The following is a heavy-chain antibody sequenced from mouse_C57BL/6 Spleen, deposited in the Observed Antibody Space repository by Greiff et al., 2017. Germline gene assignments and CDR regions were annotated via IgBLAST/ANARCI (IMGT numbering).Heavy chain of an antibody. CDR1: GYSITSGYY. J-gene: IGHJ4*01. V-gene: IGHV3-6*01. CDR3: ARNPSHDYGSSYDYAMDY. CDR2: ISYDGSN. Sequence: EVQVVESGPGLVKPSQSLSLSCSVTGYSITSGYYWNWIRQFPGNKLEWMGYISYDGSNNYNPSLKNRISITRDTSKNQFFLKLNAVTTEDTATYYCARNPSHDYGSSYDYAMDYWGQGTSVTVSS. D-gene: IGHD1-1*01.